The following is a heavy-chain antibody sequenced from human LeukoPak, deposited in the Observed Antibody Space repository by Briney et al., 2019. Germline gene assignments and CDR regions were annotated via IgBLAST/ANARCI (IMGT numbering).Heavy chain of an antibody. Sequence: PGGSLRLSCAASGFTFSSYWMHWVRHAPGKGLVWVSRINSDGSSTSYADSVKGRFTISRDNAKNTLYLQMNSLRAEDTAVYYCARVPLDRPLGPAAIHRDWYFDLWGRGTLVTVSS. V-gene: IGHV3-74*01. J-gene: IGHJ2*01. CDR1: GFTFSSYW. CDR2: INSDGSST. D-gene: IGHD2-2*02. CDR3: ARVPLDRPLGPAAIHRDWYFDL.